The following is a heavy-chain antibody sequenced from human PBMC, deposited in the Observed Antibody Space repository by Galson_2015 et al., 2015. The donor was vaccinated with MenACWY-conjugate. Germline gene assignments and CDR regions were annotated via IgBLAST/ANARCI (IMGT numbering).Heavy chain of an antibody. Sequence: SLRLSCEASGFTFSSLCMHWVRHAPGMGLVWVSGIWGRGSSTSYADSVRGRFTISRVNPKNMLHLQMNGLRGEDTDVYYCSSGGRYLVNWLGLWGQGTLVTVSS. D-gene: IGHD3-16*02. CDR1: GFTFSSLC. J-gene: IGHJ5*02. CDR3: SSGGRYLVNWLGL. V-gene: IGHV3-74*01. CDR2: IWGRGSST.